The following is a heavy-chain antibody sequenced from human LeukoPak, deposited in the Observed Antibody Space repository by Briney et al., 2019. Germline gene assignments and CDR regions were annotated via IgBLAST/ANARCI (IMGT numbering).Heavy chain of an antibody. Sequence: GGSLRLSCAASGFTLSSYSMNWVRQAPGKGLEWVSSISTGSSYIYYADSVKGRFTISRDNAKNSLYLQMNSLRAEDTAVYYCARDPPSDPLPFGYWGQGTLVTVSS. D-gene: IGHD1-26*01. CDR2: ISTGSSYI. CDR1: GFTLSSYS. V-gene: IGHV3-21*01. J-gene: IGHJ4*02. CDR3: ARDPPSDPLPFGY.